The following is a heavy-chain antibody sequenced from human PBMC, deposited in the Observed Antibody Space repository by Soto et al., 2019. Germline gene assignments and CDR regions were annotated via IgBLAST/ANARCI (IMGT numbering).Heavy chain of an antibody. D-gene: IGHD2-15*01. CDR1: GGTFSSYA. V-gene: IGHV1-69*01. J-gene: IGHJ5*02. CDR3: ARVRVGYCSGGSCYSGSWFDP. CDR2: IIPIFGTA. Sequence: GASVKVSCKASGGTFSSYAISWVRQAPGQGLEWMGGIIPIFGTANYAQKFQGRVTITADESTSTAYMELSSLRSEDTAVYYCARVRVGYCSGGSCYSGSWFDPWGQGTLVTVSS.